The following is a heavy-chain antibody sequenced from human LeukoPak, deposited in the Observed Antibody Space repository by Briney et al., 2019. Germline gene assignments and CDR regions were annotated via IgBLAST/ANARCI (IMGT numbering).Heavy chain of an antibody. D-gene: IGHD5-12*01. CDR1: GYSFTTHL. Sequence: GESLKISCKASGYSFTTHLIGWVRQMPVKGLEWMGIIYPGDTDTRYSPSFQGHVTISADKSISTAYLQWSSLKASDTAMYFCARHGDSYDSAYDYWGQGTLVTVSS. V-gene: IGHV5-51*01. J-gene: IGHJ4*02. CDR2: IYPGDTDT. CDR3: ARHGDSYDSAYDY.